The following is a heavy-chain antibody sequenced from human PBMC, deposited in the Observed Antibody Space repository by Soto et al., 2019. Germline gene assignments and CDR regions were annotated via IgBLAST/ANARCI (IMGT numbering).Heavy chain of an antibody. CDR1: GGTFSSYA. CDR3: ARQRWPAAMNYYYYYGMDV. D-gene: IGHD2-2*01. V-gene: IGHV1-69*13. Sequence: GASVKVSCKASGGTFSSYAISWVRQAPGQGLEWMGGIIPIFGTANYAQKFQGRVTITADESTSTAYMELSSLRSEDTAVYYCARQRWPAAMNYYYYYGMDVWGQGTTGTVSS. J-gene: IGHJ6*02. CDR2: IIPIFGTA.